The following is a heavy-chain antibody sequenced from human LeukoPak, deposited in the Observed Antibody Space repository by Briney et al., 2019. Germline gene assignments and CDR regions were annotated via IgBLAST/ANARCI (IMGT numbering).Heavy chain of an antibody. Sequence: GDSLRLFCAATGFTFSDYYMSWIRQAPGEGLEWVSYISSSDFHTNYADSEKGRFTISRDNAKNSLYLQMSSLRAEDTAVYYCARFGGSGWSLDYWGQGTLVTVSA. CDR3: ARFGGSGWSLDY. J-gene: IGHJ4*02. D-gene: IGHD6-19*01. CDR2: ISSSDFHT. V-gene: IGHV3-11*06. CDR1: GFTFSDYY.